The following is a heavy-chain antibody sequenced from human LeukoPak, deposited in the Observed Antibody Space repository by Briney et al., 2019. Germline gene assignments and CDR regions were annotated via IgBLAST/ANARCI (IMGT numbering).Heavy chain of an antibody. J-gene: IGHJ3*02. CDR2: IHYTGTT. CDR1: GGSINSHY. CDR3: ATNRVGTYDRPFDI. D-gene: IGHD1-26*01. Sequence: SETLSLTCIVSGGSINSHYWSWIRQPPGKGLEWIGDIHYTGTTKYNPSVRSRVTISIDTSKNQFSLELSSVTATDTAVYFCATNRVGTYDRPFDIWGQGTMVTVSS. V-gene: IGHV4-59*08.